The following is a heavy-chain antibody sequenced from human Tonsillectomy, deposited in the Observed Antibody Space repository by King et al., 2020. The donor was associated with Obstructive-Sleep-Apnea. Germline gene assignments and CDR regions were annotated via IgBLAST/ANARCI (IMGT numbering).Heavy chain of an antibody. CDR1: GGSISSYY. CDR2: IYSSGST. Sequence: VQLQESGPGLVKPSETLSLTCTVSGGSISSYYWSWIRQPPAKGLEWIGYIYSSGSTNYNPSLKSRVTISVDTSENQFSLKLSSVTAADTAVYYCARTRAVAGRYYFDYWGQGTLVTVSS. J-gene: IGHJ4*02. V-gene: IGHV4-59*01. CDR3: ARTRAVAGRYYFDY. D-gene: IGHD6-19*01.